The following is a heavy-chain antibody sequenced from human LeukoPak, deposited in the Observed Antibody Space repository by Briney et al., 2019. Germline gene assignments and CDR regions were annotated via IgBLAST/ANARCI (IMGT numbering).Heavy chain of an antibody. Sequence: SETLSLTCTVSGGSISSYYWSWIRQPPGKGLEWIGYIYYSGSTNYNPSLKSRVTMSVDTSKNQFSLKLSSVTAADTAVYYCARVGNYGEEGYFDYWGQGTLVTVSS. CDR3: ARVGNYGEEGYFDY. CDR2: IYYSGST. CDR1: GGSISSYY. D-gene: IGHD4-17*01. V-gene: IGHV4-59*12. J-gene: IGHJ4*02.